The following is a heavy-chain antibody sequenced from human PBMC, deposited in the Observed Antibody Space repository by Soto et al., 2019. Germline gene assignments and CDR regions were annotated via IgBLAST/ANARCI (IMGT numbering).Heavy chain of an antibody. CDR1: GFTFSSYA. J-gene: IGHJ4*02. CDR3: AKLKRWGYSGSGPHFDY. CDR2: ISGSGGST. V-gene: IGHV3-23*01. Sequence: GGSLRLSCAASGFTFSSYAMSWVRQAPGKGLEWVSAISGSGGSTYYADSVKGRFTISRDNSKNTLYLQMNSLRAEDTAVYYCAKLKRWGYSGSGPHFDYGGQEPLVTVPS. D-gene: IGHD6-13*01.